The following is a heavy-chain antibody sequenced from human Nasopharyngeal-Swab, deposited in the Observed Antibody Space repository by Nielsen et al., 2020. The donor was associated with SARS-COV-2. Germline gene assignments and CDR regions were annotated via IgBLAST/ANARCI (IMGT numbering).Heavy chain of an antibody. V-gene: IGHV3-74*01. Sequence: GESLKISCAASGFNFSTQWMDWVRQAPGKGLVWVSQINRGGSGTGYPDSVKGRFTISRDNAKNTLYLQMNSLRVDDTAVYYSAMEGFRYGLDVWGQGTTVTVSS. D-gene: IGHD3-3*01. CDR2: INRGGSGT. J-gene: IGHJ6*02. CDR3: AMEGFRYGLDV. CDR1: GFNFSTQW.